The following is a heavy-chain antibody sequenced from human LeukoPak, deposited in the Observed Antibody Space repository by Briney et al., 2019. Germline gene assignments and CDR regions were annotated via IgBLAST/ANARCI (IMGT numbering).Heavy chain of an antibody. J-gene: IGHJ3*02. Sequence: GGSLRLSCAASGFTFSSYWMSWVRQAPGKGLEWVANIKQDGSENYYVDSVKGRFTISRDNAKNSLYLQMNSLRAEDTAVYYCARDRLLWFGSGDAFDIWGQGTMVTVSS. CDR1: GFTFSSYW. D-gene: IGHD3-10*01. CDR2: IKQDGSEN. V-gene: IGHV3-7*01. CDR3: ARDRLLWFGSGDAFDI.